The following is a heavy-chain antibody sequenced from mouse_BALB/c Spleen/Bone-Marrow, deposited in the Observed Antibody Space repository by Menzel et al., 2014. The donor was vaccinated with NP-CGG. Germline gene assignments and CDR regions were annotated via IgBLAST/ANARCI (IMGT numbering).Heavy chain of an antibody. CDR2: SRHKAKYYTT. D-gene: IGHD2-10*02. Sequence: EVQGVESGGGLVQPGDSLRLSCATSGFTFSDFYMDWVSQPPGKRLEWIAASRHKAKYYTTEYSASVKGRFIVSRDTSQSVLYLQMNALRAEDTAIYYCARDVGYGNYFVYWGQGTLVTVSA. V-gene: IGHV7-1*02. CDR1: GFTFSDFY. J-gene: IGHJ3*01. CDR3: ARDVGYGNYFVY.